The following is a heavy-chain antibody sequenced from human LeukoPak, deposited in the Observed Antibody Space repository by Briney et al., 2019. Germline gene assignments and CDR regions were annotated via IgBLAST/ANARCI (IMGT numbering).Heavy chain of an antibody. CDR3: ARGGSGWLGTFDY. J-gene: IGHJ4*02. Sequence: ASVKVSCKASGYTFINSYIHWVRQAPGQGLEWMGLINPNGGGTSYAQKFQDRITVTRDTSISTAYMELSRLRSDDTAVYYCARGGSGWLGTFDYWGQGTLVTVSS. CDR2: INPNGGGT. V-gene: IGHV1-2*02. D-gene: IGHD6-19*01. CDR1: GYTFINSY.